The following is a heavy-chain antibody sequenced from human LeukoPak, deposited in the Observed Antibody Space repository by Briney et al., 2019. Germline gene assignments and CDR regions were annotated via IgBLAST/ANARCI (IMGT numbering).Heavy chain of an antibody. CDR1: GFIFSNYW. Sequence: PGGSLRLSCAASGFIFSNYWMSWVRQAPGKGLEWVANIKQDGSEKFYVDSVKGRFTISRDNAKNSLYLQMNGLRAEDTALYYCASIREYGSGFYMTYALDVWGKGTTVTVSS. CDR2: IKQDGSEK. J-gene: IGHJ6*04. V-gene: IGHV3-7*03. D-gene: IGHD6-25*01. CDR3: ASIREYGSGFYMTYALDV.